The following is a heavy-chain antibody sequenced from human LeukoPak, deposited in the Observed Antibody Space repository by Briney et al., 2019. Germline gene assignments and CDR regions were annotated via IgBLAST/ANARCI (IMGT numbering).Heavy chain of an antibody. D-gene: IGHD2-2*01. V-gene: IGHV3-48*01. CDR2: ISSSANTI. J-gene: IGHJ4*02. CDR1: GFTFTSYS. Sequence: GGSLRLSCAASGFTFTSYSMNWVRQAPGKGLEWISYISSSANTIYYADSVKGRFTISRDNAKNSLFLQMNSLRAEDTAVYYCAPGHCTTASCSHYFEYWGQGTRVTVSS. CDR3: APGHCTTASCSHYFEY.